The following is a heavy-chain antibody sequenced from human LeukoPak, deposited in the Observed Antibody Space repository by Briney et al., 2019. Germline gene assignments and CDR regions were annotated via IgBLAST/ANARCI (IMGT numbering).Heavy chain of an antibody. CDR3: ARGRHSSGWELDY. Sequence: GASVKVSCKASGGTFSSYAISWVRQAPGQGLEWMGRIIPILGIANYAQKFQGRVTITADKSTSTAYMELSSLRSEDTAVYYCARGRHSSGWELDYWGQGTLVTVSS. V-gene: IGHV1-69*04. J-gene: IGHJ4*02. D-gene: IGHD6-19*01. CDR2: IIPILGIA. CDR1: GGTFSSYA.